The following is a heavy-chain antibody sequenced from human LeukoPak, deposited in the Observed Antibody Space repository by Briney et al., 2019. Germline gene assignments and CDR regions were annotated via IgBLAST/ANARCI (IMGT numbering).Heavy chain of an antibody. J-gene: IGHJ6*02. Sequence: PSETLSLTCTVSGGSISGYYWSWIRQPPGKGLEWIGYMYYSGSTNYNPSLKSRVTISKDMSKNQFSLKLSSMTAADTAVYYCARDKVTSGGMDVWGQGTTVTVSS. CDR2: MYYSGST. CDR1: GGSISGYY. D-gene: IGHD1-14*01. CDR3: ARDKVTSGGMDV. V-gene: IGHV4-59*01.